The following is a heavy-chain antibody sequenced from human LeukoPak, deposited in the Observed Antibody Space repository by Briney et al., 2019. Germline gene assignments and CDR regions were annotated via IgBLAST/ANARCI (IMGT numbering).Heavy chain of an antibody. V-gene: IGHV1-18*01. CDR3: ARIKEGFDI. CDR2: ISADNGGT. CDR1: GYTFTSYG. Sequence: ASVKVSCKASGYTFTSYGISWVRQAPGQGLEWMGWISADNGGTNYAQKFQGRVTMTRDTSISTAYLELPWLRSDDTAVYYCARIKEGFDIWGQGTMVTVSS. J-gene: IGHJ3*02.